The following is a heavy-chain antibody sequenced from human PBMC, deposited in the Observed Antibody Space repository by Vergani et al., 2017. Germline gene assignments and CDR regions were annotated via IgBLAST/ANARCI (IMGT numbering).Heavy chain of an antibody. CDR3: ARVDIVVVPAAIGYYYXMDV. CDR2: ISAYNGNT. CDR1: GYTFTSYG. D-gene: IGHD2-2*02. V-gene: IGHV1-18*01. Sequence: QVQLVQSGAEVKKPGASVKVSCKASGYTFTSYGISWVRQAPGQGLEWMGWISAYNGNTKYAQKLKGRVTMTTDTTTRTDYMELSSLRSDDTAVYYCARVDIVVVPAAIGYYYXMDVWGKGTTVTVSS. J-gene: IGHJ6*03.